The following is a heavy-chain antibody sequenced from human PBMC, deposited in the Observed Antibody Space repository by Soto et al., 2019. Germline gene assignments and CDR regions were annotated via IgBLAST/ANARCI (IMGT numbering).Heavy chain of an antibody. D-gene: IGHD1-1*01. Sequence: QVQLQESGPGLVTPSETLSLTCTVSGGSIGGYSWNWIRQSPGRGLEWIGDVLYSGNTNYNHSLESRVTISVDPSKNQFSLKLTSVTAADTATYYCAKTRGVTGTTFNWFDSWGQGTQVSVSS. J-gene: IGHJ5*01. CDR3: AKTRGVTGTTFNWFDS. CDR1: GGSIGGYS. V-gene: IGHV4-59*01. CDR2: VLYSGNT.